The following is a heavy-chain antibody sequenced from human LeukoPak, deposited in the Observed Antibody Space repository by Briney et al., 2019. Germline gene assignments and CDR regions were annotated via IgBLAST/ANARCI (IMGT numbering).Heavy chain of an antibody. Sequence: SVKVSCKASGGTFSSYAISWVRQAPGQGLEWTGRIIPILGIANYAQKFQGRVTITADKSTSTAYMELSSLRSEDTAVYYCARDKGVAHWFDPWGQGTLVTVSS. D-gene: IGHD5-12*01. J-gene: IGHJ5*02. V-gene: IGHV1-69*04. CDR1: GGTFSSYA. CDR3: ARDKGVAHWFDP. CDR2: IIPILGIA.